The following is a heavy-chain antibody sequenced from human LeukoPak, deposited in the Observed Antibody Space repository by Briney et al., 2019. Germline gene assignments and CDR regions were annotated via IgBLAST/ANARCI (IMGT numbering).Heavy chain of an antibody. CDR2: ISSSGSTI. CDR3: ARALDSSSWYFDY. CDR1: GFTFSDYY. V-gene: IGHV3-11*01. Sequence: GGSLRLSCAASGFTFSDYYMSWIRQAPGKGLEWVSYISSSGSTIYYADSVKGRFTISRDNAKNSLYLQMNSLRAEDTAVYYCARALDSSSWYFDYWGQGTLVTVSS. D-gene: IGHD6-13*01. J-gene: IGHJ4*02.